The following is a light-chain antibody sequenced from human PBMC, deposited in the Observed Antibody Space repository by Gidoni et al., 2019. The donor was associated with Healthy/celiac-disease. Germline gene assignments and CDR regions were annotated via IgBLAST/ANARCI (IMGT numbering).Light chain of an antibody. CDR3: QSADSSGTYVV. V-gene: IGLV3-25*03. J-gene: IGLJ2*01. CDR2: KDS. Sequence: SSELTQPPSVSVSPVQTARITCCGDSLPKQYAYWYPQKPGQAPVLVIYKDSERPSGIPERFSGSSSATTVTLPISGVQAEDEADYYCQSADSSGTYVVFGGGTKLTVL. CDR1: SLPKQY.